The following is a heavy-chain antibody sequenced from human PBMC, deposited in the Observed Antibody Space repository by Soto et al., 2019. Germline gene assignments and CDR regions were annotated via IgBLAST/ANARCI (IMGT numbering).Heavy chain of an antibody. J-gene: IGHJ6*02. CDR3: AKDIHCSGGSCYSYYYYGMDV. V-gene: IGHV3-43*02. Sequence: GGSLRLSCAASGFTFDDYAMHWVRQAPGKGLEWVSLISGDGGSTYYADSVKGRFTISRDNSKNSLYLQMNSLRTEDTALYYCAKDIHCSGGSCYSYYYYGMDVWGQGTTVTVSS. D-gene: IGHD2-15*01. CDR1: GFTFDDYA. CDR2: ISGDGGST.